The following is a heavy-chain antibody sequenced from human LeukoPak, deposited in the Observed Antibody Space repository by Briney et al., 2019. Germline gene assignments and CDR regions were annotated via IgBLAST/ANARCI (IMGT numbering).Heavy chain of an antibody. J-gene: IGHJ4*02. CDR3: ARGLIPGYCSSTSCYYY. D-gene: IGHD2-2*01. CDR2: MNPNSGNT. V-gene: IGHV1-8*03. CDR1: GYTFTSYD. Sequence: GASVKVSCKASGYTFTSYDINWVRQATGQGLEWMGWMNPNSGNTGYAQKFQGRVTITRNTSISTAYMELSSLRSEDTAVYYCARGLIPGYCSSTSCYYYWGQGTPVTVSS.